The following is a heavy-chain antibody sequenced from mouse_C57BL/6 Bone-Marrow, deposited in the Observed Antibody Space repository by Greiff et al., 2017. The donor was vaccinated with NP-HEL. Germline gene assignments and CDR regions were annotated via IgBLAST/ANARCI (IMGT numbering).Heavy chain of an antibody. Sequence: QVQLQESGAELARPGASVKLSCKASGYTFTSYGMSWVKQRTGQGLEWIGEIYPRSGNTYYNEKFKGKATLTADKSSSTAYMQLRSLTSEDSAVYFCARYNLAWFAYWGQGTLVTVSA. CDR2: IYPRSGNT. V-gene: IGHV1-81*01. D-gene: IGHD4-1*02. CDR3: ARYNLAWFAY. J-gene: IGHJ3*01. CDR1: GYTFTSYG.